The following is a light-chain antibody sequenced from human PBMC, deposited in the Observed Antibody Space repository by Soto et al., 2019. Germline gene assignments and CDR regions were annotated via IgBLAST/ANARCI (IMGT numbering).Light chain of an antibody. CDR2: GVS. Sequence: EIVMTQSPATLSVSPGGRATLSCRASQSVSSNLAWYQQKPGQAPRLLMYGVSTRATGIPARFSGSGSGTEFTLTISSLQSEDFAVYYCQQYTNWPRTFGQGTKVDIK. V-gene: IGKV3-15*01. CDR3: QQYTNWPRT. CDR1: QSVSSN. J-gene: IGKJ1*01.